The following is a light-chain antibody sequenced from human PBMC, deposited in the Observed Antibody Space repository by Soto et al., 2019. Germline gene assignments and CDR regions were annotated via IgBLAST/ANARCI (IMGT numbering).Light chain of an antibody. V-gene: IGKV1-5*03. CDR2: KAS. CDR1: QTISSW. Sequence: DIQMTQSPSTLSGSVGDTVTITCRASQTISSWLAWYQQKPVKAPKLLIYKASTLKSGAPSRVSGSGSGTALTLSISRLQPDDFATYYCQHYNSYSVAFGQGPKVELK. J-gene: IGKJ1*01. CDR3: QHYNSYSVA.